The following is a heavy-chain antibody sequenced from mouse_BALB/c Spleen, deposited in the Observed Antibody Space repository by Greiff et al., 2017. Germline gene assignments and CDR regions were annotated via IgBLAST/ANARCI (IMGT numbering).Heavy chain of an antibody. CDR1: GFTFTDYY. CDR2: IRNKANGSTT. J-gene: IGHJ3*01. CDR3: ARDRPAWFAY. Sequence: EVKLMESGGGLVQPGGSLRLSCATSGFTFTDYYMSWVRQPPGKALEWLGFIRNKANGSTTEYITSVKGRFTISRDNSQSILYLQMNTLRAEDSATYYCARDRPAWFAYWGQGTLVTVSA. V-gene: IGHV7-3*02.